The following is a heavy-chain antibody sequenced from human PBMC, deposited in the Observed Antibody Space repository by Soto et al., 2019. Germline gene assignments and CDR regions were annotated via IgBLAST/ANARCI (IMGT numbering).Heavy chain of an antibody. Sequence: SETLSLPXTVSGASVTSAAYYWSWIRQSPGQGLEWIWYMFYGGSANYNPSVKSRVTISVDTSNNQVSLKLTSVTAADTAVYYCANSFGSRCEYFDDWGQGTLVTVSS. J-gene: IGHJ4*02. CDR1: GASVTSAAYY. CDR3: ANSFGSRCEYFDD. CDR2: MFYGGSA. D-gene: IGHD6-13*01. V-gene: IGHV4-61*08.